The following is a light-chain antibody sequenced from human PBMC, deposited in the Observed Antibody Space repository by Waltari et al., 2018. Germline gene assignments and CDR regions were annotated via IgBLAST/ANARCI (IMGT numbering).Light chain of an antibody. CDR2: AAT. CDR3: QQYYSYPRT. V-gene: IGKV1-8*01. J-gene: IGKJ1*01. Sequence: AIRMTQSPSSLSASTGDKITINCRASQDIRSYLGWYQQKPGKAPKLLVYAATSLQTGVPSRFSASGSGTDFSLTISNLQSEDFAIYHCQQYYSYPRTFGQGTKVEVK. CDR1: QDIRSY.